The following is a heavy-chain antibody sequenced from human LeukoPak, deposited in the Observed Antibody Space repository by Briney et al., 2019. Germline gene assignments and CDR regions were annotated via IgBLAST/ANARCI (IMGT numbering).Heavy chain of an antibody. CDR2: INGDGSWT. Sequence: GGSLRLSCAASGNYWMHWVRQAPGKGLVWVSHINGDGSWTTYADSVKGRFTISKDNAKNTVYLQMDNLRAEDTAVYYCVSFYETYWGRGTLVTVSS. J-gene: IGHJ4*02. CDR1: GNYW. CDR3: VSFYETY. V-gene: IGHV3-74*01. D-gene: IGHD2-2*01.